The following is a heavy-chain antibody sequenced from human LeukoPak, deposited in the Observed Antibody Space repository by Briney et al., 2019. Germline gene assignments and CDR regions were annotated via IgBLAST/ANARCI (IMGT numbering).Heavy chain of an antibody. D-gene: IGHD3-22*01. CDR2: IRSKAYGGTT. CDR1: GFTFGDYV. Sequence: PGGSLRLSCTASGFTFGDYVMGWFRQAPGKGLECVGFIRSKAYGGTTEYAASVKGRFTISRDDSKSIAYLQMNSLKTEDTAVYYCTRAFSYNYDSSDAFDIWGQGTMVTVSS. V-gene: IGHV3-49*03. J-gene: IGHJ3*02. CDR3: TRAFSYNYDSSDAFDI.